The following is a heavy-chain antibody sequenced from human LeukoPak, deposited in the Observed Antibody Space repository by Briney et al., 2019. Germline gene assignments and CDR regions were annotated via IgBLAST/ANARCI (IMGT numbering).Heavy chain of an antibody. V-gene: IGHV3-7*01. Sequence: GGSLRLSCAASGFTFSSYWISWGRQAPGKGLEWVANIKQDGSEKYYVDSVKGRFTISRDNAKNSLYLQMNSLRAEDTAVYYCARGGQDSSGYWYWGQGTLVTVSS. CDR1: GFTFSSYW. CDR2: IKQDGSEK. CDR3: ARGGQDSSGYWY. J-gene: IGHJ4*02. D-gene: IGHD3-22*01.